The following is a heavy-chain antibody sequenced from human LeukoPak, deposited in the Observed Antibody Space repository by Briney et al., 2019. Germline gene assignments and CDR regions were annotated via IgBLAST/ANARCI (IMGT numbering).Heavy chain of an antibody. CDR3: ARDRIVAGPFDAFDI. CDR1: GFTFSSYG. V-gene: IGHV3-33*01. D-gene: IGHD3-22*01. J-gene: IGHJ3*02. CDR2: IWYDGSNK. Sequence: GGSLRLFCAASGFTFSSYGMHWVRQAPGKGLEWVAVIWYDGSNKYYADSVKGRFTISRDSSKNTLYLQMNSLRAEDTAVYYCARDRIVAGPFDAFDIRGQGTMVTVFS.